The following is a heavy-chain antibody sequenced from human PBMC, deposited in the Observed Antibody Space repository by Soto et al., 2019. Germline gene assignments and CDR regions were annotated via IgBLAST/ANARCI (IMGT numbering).Heavy chain of an antibody. D-gene: IGHD6-19*01. Sequence: RASVKVSCKASGYTFTSYDICWVRQAPGQGLEWMGWMSAYNGNTGYAQKFQGRVTVTTDTSTSTAYMELRSLRSDDTAVYYCARNAFGDSSCYFDYWGRGILVTVSS. CDR1: GYTFTSYD. V-gene: IGHV1-18*01. CDR3: ARNAFGDSSCYFDY. CDR2: MSAYNGNT. J-gene: IGHJ4*02.